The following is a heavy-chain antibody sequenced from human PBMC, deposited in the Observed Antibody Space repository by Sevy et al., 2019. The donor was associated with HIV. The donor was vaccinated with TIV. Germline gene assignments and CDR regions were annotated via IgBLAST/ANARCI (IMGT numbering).Heavy chain of an antibody. CDR3: AGENAWGRGYS. J-gene: IGHJ4*02. D-gene: IGHD3-10*01. Sequence: SETLSLTCTVSGGSITSLYWNWIRQPPGKGLGWIANIYYNGHINYNPALKSRDTLSLDTSKNQYSLRLSSVTAEDTAMYYCAGENAWGRGYSWGQGTLVTVSS. V-gene: IGHV4-59*08. CDR2: IYYNGHI. CDR1: GGSITSLY.